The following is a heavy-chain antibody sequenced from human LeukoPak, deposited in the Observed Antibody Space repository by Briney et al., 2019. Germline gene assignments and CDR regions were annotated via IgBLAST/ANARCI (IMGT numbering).Heavy chain of an antibody. J-gene: IGHJ4*02. CDR3: ARDERDGYSLRY. V-gene: IGHV1-69*13. CDR1: GGTFSSYA. Sequence: ASVKVSCKASGGTFSSYAISWVRQAPGQGLEWMGGIIPIFGTANYAQKFQGRVTITADESTSTAYMELSSLTSADTAIYYCARDERDGYSLRYWGQGTLVTVSS. D-gene: IGHD5-24*01. CDR2: IIPIFGTA.